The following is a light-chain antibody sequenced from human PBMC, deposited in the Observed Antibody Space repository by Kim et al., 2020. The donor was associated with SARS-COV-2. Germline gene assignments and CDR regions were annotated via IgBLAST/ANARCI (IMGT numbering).Light chain of an antibody. Sequence: KTGTIACNRSSGSIASNYVQWYQQRPGSSPTTVIYEDNQRPSGVPDRCSGSIDSSSNSASLTISGLKTEDEADYYCQSYDSSNHWVFGGGTKLTVL. CDR1: SGSIASNY. V-gene: IGLV6-57*01. CDR3: QSYDSSNHWV. CDR2: EDN. J-gene: IGLJ3*02.